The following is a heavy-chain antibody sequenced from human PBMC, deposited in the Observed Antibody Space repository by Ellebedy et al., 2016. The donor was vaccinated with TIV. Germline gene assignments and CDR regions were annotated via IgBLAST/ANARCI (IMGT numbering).Heavy chain of an antibody. D-gene: IGHD3-22*01. Sequence: AASVKVSCKASGYTFTSYYIHWVRQAPGQGLEWMGIINPSDDHASYAQKFQGRVTMTSDTSTSTVYMELSSLRSEDTAVYYCARRDYYDTSGYLDYWGQGTLVTVSS. CDR2: INPSDDHA. CDR1: GYTFTSYY. V-gene: IGHV1-46*01. CDR3: ARRDYYDTSGYLDY. J-gene: IGHJ4*02.